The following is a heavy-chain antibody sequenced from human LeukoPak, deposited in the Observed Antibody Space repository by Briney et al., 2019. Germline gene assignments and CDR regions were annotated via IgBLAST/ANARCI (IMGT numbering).Heavy chain of an antibody. CDR2: IYYSGST. D-gene: IGHD3-22*01. V-gene: IGHV4-59*08. Sequence: PSETLSLTCTVSGGSISTYYWSWIRQTPGKGLEWIGNIYYSGSTNYNPSLKSRVTISVDTSKNQFSLKLTSVTAADTAVFYCARQGPVYYERVYYFDYWGQGTLVTVTS. CDR1: GGSISTYY. J-gene: IGHJ4*02. CDR3: ARQGPVYYERVYYFDY.